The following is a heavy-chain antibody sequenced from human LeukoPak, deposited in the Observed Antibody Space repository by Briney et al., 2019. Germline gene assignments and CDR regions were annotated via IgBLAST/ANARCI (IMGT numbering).Heavy chain of an antibody. CDR1: GGSISSSSYY. V-gene: IGHV4-39*07. Sequence: SETLSLTCTVSGGSISSSSYYWGWIRQPPGKGLEWIGSIYYSGSTYYNPSLKSRVTISVDTSKNQFSLNPTSVTAADTAVYYCARFTPQGYGWGGYNRFDPWGQGTLVTVSS. D-gene: IGHD3-16*01. CDR2: IYYSGST. J-gene: IGHJ5*02. CDR3: ARFTPQGYGWGGYNRFDP.